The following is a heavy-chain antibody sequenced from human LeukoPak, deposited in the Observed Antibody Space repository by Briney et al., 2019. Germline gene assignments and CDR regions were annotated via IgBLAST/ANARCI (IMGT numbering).Heavy chain of an antibody. CDR2: ISAYNGNT. CDR1: GYTFTSYG. V-gene: IGHV1-18*01. CDR3: ATGGPGYCSSTSRYTLGLYYYYYMDV. Sequence: GASVKVSCRASGYTFTSYGISWVRQAPGQGLEWMGWISAYNGNTNYAQKFQGRVTMTRDTSISTAYMELSRLRSDDTAVYYCATGGPGYCSSTSRYTLGLYYYYYMDVWGKGTTVTVSS. J-gene: IGHJ6*03. D-gene: IGHD2-2*02.